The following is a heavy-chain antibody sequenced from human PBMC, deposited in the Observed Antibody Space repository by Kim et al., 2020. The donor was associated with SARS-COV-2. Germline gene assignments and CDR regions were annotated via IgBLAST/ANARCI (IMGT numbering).Heavy chain of an antibody. Sequence: ASVKVSCKASGYTFLNHGINWVRQAPGEGLEWVGWISADTGDSKYAEKLQDRVTMTADTSTATAYMELRSLRPDDTAVYFCSRPYGYYYYYMDVWGRGTTVTVSS. CDR3: SRPYGYYYYYMDV. J-gene: IGHJ6*03. CDR1: GYTFLNHG. CDR2: ISADTGDS. D-gene: IGHD4-17*01. V-gene: IGHV1-18*01.